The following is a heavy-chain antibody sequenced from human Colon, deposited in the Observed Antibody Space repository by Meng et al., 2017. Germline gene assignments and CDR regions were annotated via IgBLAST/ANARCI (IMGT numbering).Heavy chain of an antibody. CDR2: ISTTGSIA. CDR3: ATTGSRSSGS. J-gene: IGHJ4*02. D-gene: IGHD3-22*01. V-gene: IGHV3-11*01. CDR1: GFIFSDYY. Sequence: QVELVESGGGWVKPGGSLRLSCAASGFIFSDYYMAWIRQTPGKGLGWVSYISTTGSIAYYADSVKGRFTISRDNAKNSVYLQMNSLRAEDTAVYYCATTGSRSSGSWGQGTLVTVSS.